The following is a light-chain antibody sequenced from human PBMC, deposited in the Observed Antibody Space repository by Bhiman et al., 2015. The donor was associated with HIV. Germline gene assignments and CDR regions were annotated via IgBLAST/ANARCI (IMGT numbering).Light chain of an antibody. V-gene: IGLV1-51*01. CDR2: DTT. CDR1: SSNIGNNH. CDR3: QAWDSRTLFL. J-gene: IGLJ1*01. Sequence: QSVLTQPPSVSAAPGQRVTISCSGGSSNIGNNHVSWYQHLPGRAPQLLIYDTTQRPSRIPDRFSGSRSGTSATLAITGLQTMDEADYYCQAWDSRTLFLFGPGTKVTVL.